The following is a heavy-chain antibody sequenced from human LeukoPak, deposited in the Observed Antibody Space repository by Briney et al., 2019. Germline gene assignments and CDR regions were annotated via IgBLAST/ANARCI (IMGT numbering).Heavy chain of an antibody. J-gene: IGHJ4*02. CDR1: GFTFSRYE. D-gene: IGHD7-27*01. V-gene: IGHV3-66*01. Sequence: GGSLRLSCAASGFTFSRYEMNWVRQAPGKGLEWVSVIYSGGTIFYADSVKGRFTISRDNSKNTVYLEMNSLRAEDTAVYYCARDGENHYYDYWGQGTLVTVST. CDR2: IYSGGTI. CDR3: ARDGENHYYDY.